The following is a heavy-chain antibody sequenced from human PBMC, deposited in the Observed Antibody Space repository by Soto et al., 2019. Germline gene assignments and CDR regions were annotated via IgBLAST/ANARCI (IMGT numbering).Heavy chain of an antibody. Sequence: EVQLLESGGGLVQPGGSLRLSCAASGFAFSSYAMSWVRQAPGKGLEWVSAISGSGGSTYYADSVKGRFTISRDNSKNTLYLQMNSLRAEDTAVYYCAKDRSVRVRYFDYWGQGTLVTVSS. J-gene: IGHJ4*02. CDR3: AKDRSVRVRYFDY. V-gene: IGHV3-23*01. D-gene: IGHD3-10*01. CDR1: GFAFSSYA. CDR2: ISGSGGST.